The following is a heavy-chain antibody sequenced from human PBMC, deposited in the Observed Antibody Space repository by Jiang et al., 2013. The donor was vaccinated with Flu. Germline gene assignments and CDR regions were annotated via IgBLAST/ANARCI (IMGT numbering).Heavy chain of an antibody. CDR2: INPSGGST. D-gene: IGHD2-21*02. V-gene: IGHV1-46*01. CDR1: GYTFTSYY. J-gene: IGHJ4*02. Sequence: GAEVKKPGASVKVSCKASGYTFTSYYMHWVRQAPGQGLEWMGIINPSGGSTSYAQKFQGRVTMTRDTSTSTVYMELSSLRSEDTAVYYCARAGAYCGGDCYSFEYWGQGTLVTVSS. CDR3: ARAGAYCGGDCYSFEY.